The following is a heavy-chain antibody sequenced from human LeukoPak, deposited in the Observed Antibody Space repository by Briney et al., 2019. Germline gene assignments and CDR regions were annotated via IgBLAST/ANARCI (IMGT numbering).Heavy chain of an antibody. D-gene: IGHD4-23*01. CDR2: TYYGGNG. CDR1: GGSISSSSYY. J-gene: IGHJ4*02. Sequence: PSETLSLTCSVSGGSISSSSYYWGWIRQPPGKGLEWIGSTYYGGNGKYNSSLKSRVTISVDTSKNQFSLKLTSVTVADTAVYYCVRGSVIIPDWGQGTLVTVSS. CDR3: VRGSVIIPD. V-gene: IGHV4-39*07.